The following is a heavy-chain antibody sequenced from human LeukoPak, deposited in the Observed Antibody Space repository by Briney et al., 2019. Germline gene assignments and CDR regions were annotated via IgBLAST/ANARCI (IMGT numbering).Heavy chain of an antibody. J-gene: IGHJ4*02. D-gene: IGHD6-13*01. CDR3: TRPARFSNSPFDY. CDR1: GYFFSNYW. CDR2: IYAGDSDT. V-gene: IGHV5-51*01. Sequence: GESLKISCKGSGYFFSNYWIGWVRQMPGKGLEWMGNIYAGDSDTRYSPSFQGQVTMSVDKSIRTAYLQWSSLKASDTAMYFCTRPARFSNSPFDYWGQGTLVTVSS.